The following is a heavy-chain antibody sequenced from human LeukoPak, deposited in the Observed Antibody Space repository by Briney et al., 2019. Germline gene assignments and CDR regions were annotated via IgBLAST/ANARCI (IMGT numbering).Heavy chain of an antibody. J-gene: IGHJ4*02. CDR3: GRGDGWVLDY. CDR1: GFTFSSYW. Sequence: GGSLRLSCAASGFTFSSYWMSWVRQAPGKGLEWVANTKPDGSDKYSVDSVKGRFTISRDNAKNTLYLQMNSLRAEDTAVYYCGRGDGWVLDYWGQGTLVTVSS. CDR2: TKPDGSDK. V-gene: IGHV3-7*01. D-gene: IGHD5-24*01.